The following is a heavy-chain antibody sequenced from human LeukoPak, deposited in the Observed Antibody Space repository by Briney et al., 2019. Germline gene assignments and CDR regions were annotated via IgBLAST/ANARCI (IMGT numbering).Heavy chain of an antibody. D-gene: IGHD2-15*01. V-gene: IGHV3-53*01. CDR1: GFTVSSNY. Sequence: GGSLRLSCAASGFTVSSNYMSWVRQAPGKGLEWVSVIYSGGSTYYADSVKGRFTFSRDNSKNTLYLQMNSLRAEDTAVYYCARARYCSGGSCYDAFDIWGQGTMVTVSS. CDR3: ARARYCSGGSCYDAFDI. J-gene: IGHJ3*02. CDR2: IYSGGST.